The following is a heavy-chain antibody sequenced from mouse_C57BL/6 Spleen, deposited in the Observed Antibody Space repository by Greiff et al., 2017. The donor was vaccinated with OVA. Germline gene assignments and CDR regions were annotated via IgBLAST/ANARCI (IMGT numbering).Heavy chain of an antibody. CDR3: ARNFMGFDD. D-gene: IGHD1-1*01. J-gene: IGHJ2*01. V-gene: IGHV2-2*01. CDR1: GFSLTSYG. Sequence: VQLVESGPGLVQPSPCLSISCTVSGFSLTSYGVHWVRQSPGKGLEWLGVIWRGGSSDYNAAFISRLSISKDNSKSQAFFKMNRLHADYTAINYCARNFMGFDDWGKGTTLTVSS. CDR2: IWRGGSS.